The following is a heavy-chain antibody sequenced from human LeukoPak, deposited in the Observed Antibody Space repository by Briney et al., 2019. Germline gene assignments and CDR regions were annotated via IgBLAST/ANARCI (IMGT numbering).Heavy chain of an antibody. Sequence: ASVKVSCKASGYTFTGYYVHWVRQAPGQGLEWMGWINPNSGGTNYAQKFQGRVTMTRDTSISTAYMELSRLRSDDTAVYYCARVENSNYNFDYWGQGTLVTVSS. CDR2: INPNSGGT. V-gene: IGHV1-2*02. CDR3: ARVENSNYNFDY. CDR1: GYTFTGYY. D-gene: IGHD4-11*01. J-gene: IGHJ4*02.